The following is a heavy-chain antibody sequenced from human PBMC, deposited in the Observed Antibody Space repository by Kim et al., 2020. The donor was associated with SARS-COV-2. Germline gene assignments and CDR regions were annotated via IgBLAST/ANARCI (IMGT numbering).Heavy chain of an antibody. V-gene: IGHV3-73*01. CDR3: TSVPAKTLAFWDAVD. J-gene: IGHJ3*02. CDR1: GFTFSGSA. CDR2: IRSKANSYAT. D-gene: IGHD3-3*01. Sequence: GGSLRLSCAASGFTFSGSAIHWVRQASGKGLEWVGRIRSKANSYATAYAASGRGRFSISRDDSKNTAYMQMNNLKTEDTAEYYCTSVPAKTLAFWDAVD.